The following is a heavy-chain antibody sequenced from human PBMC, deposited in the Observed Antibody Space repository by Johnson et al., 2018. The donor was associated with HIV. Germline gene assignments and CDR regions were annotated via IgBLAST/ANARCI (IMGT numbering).Heavy chain of an antibody. CDR3: ARGRPNYYDSSGRYVPVAFDI. CDR1: GFTVSRNY. V-gene: IGHV3-53*01. D-gene: IGHD3-22*01. CDR2: IYSGGRT. Sequence: VQLVESGGGLIQPGGSLRLSCAASGFTVSRNYMSWVRQAPGKGLEWVSVIYSGGRTYYADSVKGRFTISRDHSKNTLYLQMNSLRAEDTAVYYCARGRPNYYDSSGRYVPVAFDIWGQGTMVTVSS. J-gene: IGHJ3*02.